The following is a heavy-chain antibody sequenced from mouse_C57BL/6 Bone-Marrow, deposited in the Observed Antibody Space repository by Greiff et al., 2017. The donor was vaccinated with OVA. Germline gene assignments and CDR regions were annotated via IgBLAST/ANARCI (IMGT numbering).Heavy chain of an antibody. D-gene: IGHD4-1*01. CDR1: GFTFSDAW. V-gene: IGHV6-6*01. CDR2: IRNKANNHAT. J-gene: IGHJ4*01. Sequence: EVQVVESGGGLVQPGGSMKLSCAASGFTFSDAWMDWVRQSPEKGLEWVAEIRNKANNHATYYAESVKGRFTISRDDSKSSVYLQMNSLRAEDTGIYYCALGPDYAMDYWGQGTSVTVSS. CDR3: ALGPDYAMDY.